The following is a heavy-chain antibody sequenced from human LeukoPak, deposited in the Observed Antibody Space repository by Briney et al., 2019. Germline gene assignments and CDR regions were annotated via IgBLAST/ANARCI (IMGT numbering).Heavy chain of an antibody. CDR3: ARVRDGYNDAYDI. J-gene: IGHJ3*02. CDR2: INPSGYSR. CDR1: VYTFSNYN. Sequence: ASVKVSFKSSVYTFSNYNIHWLRQSPGQGLEGMGIINPSGYSRNYPQNFQGRVTMTGDTSTSTVNMELSSLRSEDTAVYYCARVRDGYNDAYDIWGQGTMVTVTS. D-gene: IGHD5-24*01. V-gene: IGHV1-46*01.